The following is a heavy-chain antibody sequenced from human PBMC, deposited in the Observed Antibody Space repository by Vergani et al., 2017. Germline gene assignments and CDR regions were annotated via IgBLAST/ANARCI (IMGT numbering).Heavy chain of an antibody. CDR3: ARPRTVTTPYPDFQDV. CDR2: VYPGDSDT. CDR1: RYTFTRYW. Sequence: EVQLEQSGAEVKKPGESLKISCKASRYTFTRYWIGWVRHMPGKGLEWMGIVYPGDSDTRYSPSFEGQVTFSADKSTNTAYLQWRSLKASDTATYYCARPRTVTTPYPDFQDVWGQGTAVTVSS. V-gene: IGHV5-51*01. D-gene: IGHD4-17*01. J-gene: IGHJ6*02.